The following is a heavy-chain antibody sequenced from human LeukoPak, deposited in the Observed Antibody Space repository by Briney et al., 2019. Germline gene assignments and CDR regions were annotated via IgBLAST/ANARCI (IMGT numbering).Heavy chain of an antibody. D-gene: IGHD7-27*01. J-gene: IGHJ4*02. V-gene: IGHV3-48*04. Sequence: GGSLRLSCAASGFTFSSYSMNWVRQAPGKGLEWVSYISSSSSTIYYADSVKGRFTISRDNAKNSLYLQMNSLRAEDTAVYYCARVKWGDWGPYFDYWGQGTLVTVSS. CDR3: ARVKWGDWGPYFDY. CDR2: ISSSSSTI. CDR1: GFTFSSYS.